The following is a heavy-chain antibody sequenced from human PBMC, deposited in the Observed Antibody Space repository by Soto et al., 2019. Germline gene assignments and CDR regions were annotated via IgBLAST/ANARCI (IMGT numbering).Heavy chain of an antibody. J-gene: IGHJ6*02. CDR2: IIPIFGTP. CDR1: GGTFSTYA. D-gene: IGHD3-10*01. CDR3: ARVVSYSGSGIHYYYGMDV. V-gene: IGHV1-69*12. Sequence: QVQLVQSGAEVKKPGSSVKVSCKASGGTFSTYAISWVRQAPGQGLEWMGGIIPIFGTPNYAQKFQGRVTITADESTSTAYMELSTLRSEDTAIYYCARVVSYSGSGIHYYYGMDVWGQGTTVTVSS.